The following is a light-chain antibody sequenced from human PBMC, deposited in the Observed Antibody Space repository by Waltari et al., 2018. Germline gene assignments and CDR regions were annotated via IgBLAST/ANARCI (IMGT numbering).Light chain of an antibody. V-gene: IGKV3-15*01. Sequence: TQSPDTLSVSPGERATLSCRASHNVGSNSAWYQQKPGQFPRLLISGASTRATGVPARFSGSGSGTEFTLTISSLQSEDFAVYYCQQYNNFPPAFGQGTKV. CDR3: QQYNNFPPA. J-gene: IGKJ1*01. CDR1: HNVGSN. CDR2: GAS.